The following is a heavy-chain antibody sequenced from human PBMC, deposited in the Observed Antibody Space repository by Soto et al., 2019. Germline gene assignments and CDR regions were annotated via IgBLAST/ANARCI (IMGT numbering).Heavy chain of an antibody. D-gene: IGHD6-19*01. CDR1: GGSISSRSYF. CDR3: VRQAVDEGYSSGWYFDS. Sequence: QLQLQESGPGLVKPSETLFLTCTVSGGSISSRSYFWGWIRQPPGKGLEWIGSVSYTVRTYYNPSLMSRLTMSVDTSKNQFFLKLSSVTAADTAVYYCVRQAVDEGYSSGWYFDSWGQGTLVTVSS. J-gene: IGHJ4*02. V-gene: IGHV4-39*01. CDR2: VSYTVRT.